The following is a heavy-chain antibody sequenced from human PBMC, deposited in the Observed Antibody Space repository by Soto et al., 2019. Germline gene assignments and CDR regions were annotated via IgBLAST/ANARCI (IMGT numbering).Heavy chain of an antibody. J-gene: IGHJ5*02. CDR1: GGSISSSNW. Sequence: SETLSLICAVSGGSISSSNWWSWVRQPPGKGLEWIGEIYHSGSTNYNPSLKSRVTISVDKSKNQFSLKLSSVTAADTAVYYCAISLHSSGIWFDLCGQGTLVTVSS. CDR2: IYHSGST. V-gene: IGHV4-4*02. CDR3: AISLHSSGIWFDL. D-gene: IGHD6-19*01.